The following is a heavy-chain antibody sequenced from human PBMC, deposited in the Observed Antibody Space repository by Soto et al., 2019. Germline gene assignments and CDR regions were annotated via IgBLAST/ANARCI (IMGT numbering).Heavy chain of an antibody. CDR3: ATAGYYDFWSGAYYMDV. Sequence: EVQLVESGGGLVQPGGSLRLSCAASGFTFSSYSMNWVRQAPGKGLEWVSYISSSSSTIYYADSVKGRFTISRDNAKNPLYLQMNSLRAEDTAVYYCATAGYYDFWSGAYYMDVWGKGTTVTVSS. V-gene: IGHV3-48*01. CDR2: ISSSSSTI. J-gene: IGHJ6*03. CDR1: GFTFSSYS. D-gene: IGHD3-3*01.